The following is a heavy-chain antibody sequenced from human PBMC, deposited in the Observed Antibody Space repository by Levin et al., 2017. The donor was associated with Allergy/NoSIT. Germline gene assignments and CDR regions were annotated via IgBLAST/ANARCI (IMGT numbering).Heavy chain of an antibody. CDR1: GTSIRGNNW. CDR2: ISLTERT. CDR3: GRVQGGCSGTSCYIDP. Sequence: SETLSLTCGVSGTSIRGNNWWPWIRQAPGQGLEWIGEISLTERTNYNPSLESRVTISVDTSKNEFSLEMNSVTAADTAVYFCGRVQGGCSGTSCYIDPWGQGTLVTVSS. D-gene: IGHD2-2*01. J-gene: IGHJ5*02. V-gene: IGHV4-4*02.